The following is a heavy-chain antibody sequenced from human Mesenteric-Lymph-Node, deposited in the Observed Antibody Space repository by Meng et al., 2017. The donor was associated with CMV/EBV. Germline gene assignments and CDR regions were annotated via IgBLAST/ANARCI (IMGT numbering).Heavy chain of an antibody. V-gene: IGHV4-59*01. J-gene: IGHJ4*02. CDR3: ARATYCSSTSCLDY. CDR1: GDSISSYY. D-gene: IGHD2-2*01. Sequence: SETLSLTCTVSGDSISSYYWSWIRQPPGKGLEWIGYIYYSGSTNYNPSLKSRVTISVDTSKNQFSLKLSSVTAADTAVYYCARATYCSSTSCLDYWGQGTLVTVSS. CDR2: IYYSGST.